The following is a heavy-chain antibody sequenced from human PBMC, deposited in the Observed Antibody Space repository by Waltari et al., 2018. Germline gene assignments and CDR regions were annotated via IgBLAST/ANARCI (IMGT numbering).Heavy chain of an antibody. CDR2: IYYSGST. V-gene: IGHV4-38-2*01. CDR3: ARLWQQLVRVDY. Sequence: QVQLQESGPGLVKPSETLSLTCAVSGYSISSGYYWGWIRQPPGKGLEWIGSIYYSGSTYYNPSLKSRVTISVDTSKNQFSLKLSSVTAADTAVYYCARLWQQLVRVDYWGQGTLVTVSS. D-gene: IGHD6-13*01. J-gene: IGHJ4*02. CDR1: GYSISSGYY.